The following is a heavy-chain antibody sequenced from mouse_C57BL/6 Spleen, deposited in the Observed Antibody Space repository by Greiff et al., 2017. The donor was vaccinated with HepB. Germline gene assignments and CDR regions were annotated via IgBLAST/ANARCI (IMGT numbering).Heavy chain of an antibody. D-gene: IGHD2-4*01. CDR1: GYTFTSYW. Sequence: VQLQQSGAELVRPGSSVKLSCKASGYTFTSYWMDWVKQRPGQGLEWIGNIYPSDSETHYNQKFKDKATLTVDKSSSTAYMQLSSLTSEDSAVYYCARPYDYGAMDYWGQGTSVTVSS. CDR3: ARPYDYGAMDY. CDR2: IYPSDSET. V-gene: IGHV1-61*01. J-gene: IGHJ4*01.